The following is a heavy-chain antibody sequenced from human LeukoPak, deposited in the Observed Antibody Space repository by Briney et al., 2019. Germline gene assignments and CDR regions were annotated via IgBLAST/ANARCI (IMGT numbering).Heavy chain of an antibody. D-gene: IGHD4-17*01. CDR1: GISISASA. Sequence: GGSLLLSCTASGISISASAMMWVRQAAGKGPEWVAAIRGGGGSAFYADSVKGRFTISRDNSKYTLFLQMDSLRAEDTAVYYCARDPNGDYIGACDMWGPGTMVTVSS. CDR3: ARDPNGDYIGACDM. CDR2: IRGGGGSA. V-gene: IGHV3-23*01. J-gene: IGHJ3*02.